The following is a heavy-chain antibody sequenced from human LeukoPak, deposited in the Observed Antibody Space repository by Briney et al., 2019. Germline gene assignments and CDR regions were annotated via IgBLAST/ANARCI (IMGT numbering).Heavy chain of an antibody. Sequence: SQTLSLTCALSGDSVSRDTAAWNWVRQSPSRGLEWLGRTYYRSKWYNDYAVSVKSRITINPDTSKNQSSLQLNSVTPEDTAVYYCARDRGGSSWYYFDNWGQGSLVTVSS. CDR2: TYYRSKWYN. V-gene: IGHV6-1*01. J-gene: IGHJ4*02. CDR3: ARDRGGSSWYYFDN. D-gene: IGHD6-13*01. CDR1: GDSVSRDTAA.